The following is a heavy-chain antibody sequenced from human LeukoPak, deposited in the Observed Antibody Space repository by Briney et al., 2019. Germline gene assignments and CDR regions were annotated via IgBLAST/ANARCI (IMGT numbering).Heavy chain of an antibody. V-gene: IGHV4-4*07. D-gene: IGHD5-18*01. J-gene: IGHJ6*03. CDR3: ARSGYSYGTSYYYYYYMDV. CDR1: GVSISSYY. CDR2: IYTSGST. Sequence: SETLSLTCTVSGVSISSYYWSWLRQPAGKGLEWIGRIYTSGSTNYNPSLKSRVTMSVDTSKSQFSMKLSSVTAADTAVYYCARSGYSYGTSYYYYYYMDVWGKGTTVTVSS.